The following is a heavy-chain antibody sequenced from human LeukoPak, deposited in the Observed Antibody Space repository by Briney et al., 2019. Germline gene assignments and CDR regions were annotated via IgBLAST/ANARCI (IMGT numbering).Heavy chain of an antibody. V-gene: IGHV3-11*01. Sequence: GGSLRLSCAASGFTFSDYYMSWIRQAPGKGLEWVSYISSSGTTVYYADSVKGRFTISRDNAKNSLYLQMNSLRAEDTAVYYCARRRDSGSLQHFDYWGQGTLVTVSS. CDR2: ISSSGTTV. CDR3: ARRRDSGSLQHFDY. J-gene: IGHJ4*02. D-gene: IGHD1-26*01. CDR1: GFTFSDYY.